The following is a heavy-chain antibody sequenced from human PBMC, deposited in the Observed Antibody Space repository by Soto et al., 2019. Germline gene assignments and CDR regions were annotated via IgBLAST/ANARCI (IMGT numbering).Heavy chain of an antibody. CDR1: GGSISSGDYS. J-gene: IGHJ3*02. CDR3: ARTVLDVFDI. CDR2: IFYSGRT. D-gene: IGHD2-8*02. V-gene: IGHV4-30-4*01. Sequence: QVQLQESGPGLVKPSQTLSLSCAVSGGSISSGDYSWSWIRQPPGKGLEWLGSIFYSGRTYYNPSLKSRVTISLDTSKNQFSLKLSSVTAVDTAVYYCARTVLDVFDIWGQGTMVTVS.